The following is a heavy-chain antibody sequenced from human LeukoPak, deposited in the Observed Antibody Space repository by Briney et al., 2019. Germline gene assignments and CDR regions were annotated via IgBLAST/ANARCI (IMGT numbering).Heavy chain of an antibody. Sequence: GESLKISCKGSGNSFTSYWIGWVRQMPGKGLEWMGITYPGDSDTRYSPSFQGQVTISADKSISTAYLQWSSLKASDTAMYYCARAYDSSGGIIDYWGQGTLVTVSS. V-gene: IGHV5-51*01. CDR1: GNSFTSYW. D-gene: IGHD3-22*01. CDR3: ARAYDSSGGIIDY. J-gene: IGHJ4*02. CDR2: TYPGDSDT.